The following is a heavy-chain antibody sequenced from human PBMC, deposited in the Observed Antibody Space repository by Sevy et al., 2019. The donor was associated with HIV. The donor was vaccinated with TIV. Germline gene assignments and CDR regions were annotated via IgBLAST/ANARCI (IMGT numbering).Heavy chain of an antibody. V-gene: IGHV3-23*01. D-gene: IGHD7-27*01. J-gene: IGHJ4*02. CDR1: GFTFSSYA. CDR3: AKDLTSYSLDY. CDR2: ISGSGGST. Sequence: WGSLRISCAASGFTFSSYAMSWVRQAPGKGLEWVSAISGSGGSTYYADSVKGRFTISRDNSKNTLYLQMNSLRAEDTAVYYCAKDLTSYSLDYRGQGTLVTVSS.